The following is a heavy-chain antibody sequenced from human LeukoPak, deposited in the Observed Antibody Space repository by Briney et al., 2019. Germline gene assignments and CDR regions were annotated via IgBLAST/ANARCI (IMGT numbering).Heavy chain of an antibody. CDR3: ARDGESDSSGQGYYYGMDV. CDR2: IYYSGST. Sequence: TSETLSLTCTVSGGSISSYYWSWIRQPPGKGLEWIGYIYYSGSTNYNPSLKSRVTISVDTSKNQFSLKLSSVTAADTAVYYCARDGESDSSGQGYYYGMDVWGQGTTVTVSS. V-gene: IGHV4-59*01. CDR1: GGSISSYY. D-gene: IGHD3-22*01. J-gene: IGHJ6*02.